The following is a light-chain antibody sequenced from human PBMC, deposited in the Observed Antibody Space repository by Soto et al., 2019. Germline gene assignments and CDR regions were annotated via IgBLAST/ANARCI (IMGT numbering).Light chain of an antibody. V-gene: IGLV2-14*03. J-gene: IGLJ2*01. CDR3: SSYTGSSTSAI. CDR1: SSDVGTYNY. CDR2: DVS. Sequence: ALTQPASVSGSPGQSITISCTGTSSDVGTYNYVSWYQQHPGKAPKVMIYDVSNRPSGVSNRFSGSKSGNTASLTISGLQAEDEADYYCSSYTGSSTSAIFGGGTKVTVL.